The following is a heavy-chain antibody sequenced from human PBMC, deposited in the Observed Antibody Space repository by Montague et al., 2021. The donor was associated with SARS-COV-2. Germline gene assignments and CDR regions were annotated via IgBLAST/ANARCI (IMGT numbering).Heavy chain of an antibody. V-gene: IGHV4-39*01. Sequence: SETLSLTCTVSGGSISSSSYYWGWIRQPPGKGLEWIGSIYYSGSTYYNPSLKGRVTISVDTSKNQFSLKLSSVTAADTAVYYCARRSYDILTGYYNWFDPWGQGTLVTVSS. CDR3: ARRSYDILTGYYNWFDP. J-gene: IGHJ5*02. D-gene: IGHD3-9*01. CDR1: GGSISSSSYY. CDR2: IYYSGST.